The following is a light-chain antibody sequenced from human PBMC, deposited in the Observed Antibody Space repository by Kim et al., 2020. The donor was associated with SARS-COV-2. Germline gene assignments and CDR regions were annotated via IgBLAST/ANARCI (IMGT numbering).Light chain of an antibody. Sequence: ELTQPPSASGTPGQSVTISCSGGNSNIGKTFVYWYQQLPGTAPKVLIYANTQRPSGVPDRFSGSKSGTSASLTISGLRSEDEADYYCAAWDDILSGRLFGGGTQLTVL. CDR1: NSNIGKTF. J-gene: IGLJ3*02. CDR2: ANT. V-gene: IGLV1-47*02. CDR3: AAWDDILSGRL.